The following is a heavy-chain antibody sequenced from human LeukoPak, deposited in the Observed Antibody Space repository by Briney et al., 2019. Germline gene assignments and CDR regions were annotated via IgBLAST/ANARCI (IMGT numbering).Heavy chain of an antibody. CDR3: AKAVYGDFQSTVDY. CDR1: GFSSEDYA. CDR2: VSWNSGNV. Sequence: GRSLRLSCAASGFSSEDYAMHWVRQPPGKGLEWVSGVSWNSGNVGYADSVKGRFTISRDNAKNFLYLQMSSLRAEDTALYYCAKAVYGDFQSTVDYWGRGTLVTVSS. V-gene: IGHV3-9*02. J-gene: IGHJ4*02. D-gene: IGHD4-17*01.